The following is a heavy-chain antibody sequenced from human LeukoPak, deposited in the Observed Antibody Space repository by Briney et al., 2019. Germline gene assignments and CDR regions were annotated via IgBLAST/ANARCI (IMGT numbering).Heavy chain of an antibody. CDR1: GFTFSSYA. CDR2: ISYDGSNK. V-gene: IGHV3-30*04. J-gene: IGHJ4*02. CDR3: ARDQVEWAFGELSAGFDY. D-gene: IGHD3-10*01. Sequence: GGSLRLSCAASGFTFSSYAMHWVRQAPGKGLEWVAVISYDGSNKYYADSVKGRFTISRDNSKNTLYLQMNSLRAEDTAVYYCARDQVEWAFGELSAGFDYWGQGTLVTVSS.